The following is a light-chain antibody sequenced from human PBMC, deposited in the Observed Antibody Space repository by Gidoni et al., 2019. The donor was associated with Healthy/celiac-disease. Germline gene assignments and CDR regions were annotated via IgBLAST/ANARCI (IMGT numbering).Light chain of an antibody. CDR1: QSISSY. CDR3: RQSYSTLFT. V-gene: IGKV1-39*01. Sequence: DFQMTKLQSSLSASVGASVTITCRASQSISSYLNWSQQKPGKDHKLLIYAASSLQSGGTSRFSGSGSGTDFTLTISSLQPEDFATYYCRQSYSTLFTFGPGTKVDIK. J-gene: IGKJ3*01. CDR2: AAS.